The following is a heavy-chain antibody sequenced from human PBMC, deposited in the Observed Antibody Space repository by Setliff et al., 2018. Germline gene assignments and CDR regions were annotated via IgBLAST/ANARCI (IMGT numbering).Heavy chain of an antibody. D-gene: IGHD1-26*01. V-gene: IGHV4-39*07. CDR2: IHYSGST. Sequence: PSETLSLTCTVSGGSISSSSYYWGWIRQPPGKGLEWIGSIHYSGSTYYNPSLKSRVTISIDTSKNQFSLKLSSVTAADTAVYYCARGGDSGSYFLANHDAFDFWGQGTMVTVSS. J-gene: IGHJ3*01. CDR1: GGSISSSSYY. CDR3: ARGGDSGSYFLANHDAFDF.